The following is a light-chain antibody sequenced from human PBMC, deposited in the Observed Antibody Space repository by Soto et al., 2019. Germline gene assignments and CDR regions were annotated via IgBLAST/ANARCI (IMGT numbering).Light chain of an antibody. CDR2: TAS. CDR1: QNLTNY. Sequence: DIQMTQSPSSLSASVGDRVTITCRASQNLTNYLNWYQQKPGKAPKLLIYTASTLQSGVPSRFSGRGSGTDFTLTISSLQPEDFATYSCQQSYSTPWTFGQGTKVEIK. J-gene: IGKJ1*01. CDR3: QQSYSTPWT. V-gene: IGKV1-39*01.